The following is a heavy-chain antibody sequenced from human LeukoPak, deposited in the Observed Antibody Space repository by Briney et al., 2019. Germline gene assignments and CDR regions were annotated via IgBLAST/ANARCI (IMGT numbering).Heavy chain of an antibody. V-gene: IGHV4-59*08. CDR1: GGSISSYY. CDR2: IYYSGST. J-gene: IGHJ5*02. D-gene: IGHD2-21*02. CDR3: ARHHPTATYCGGDCYSGWFDP. Sequence: SETLSLTCTVSGGSISSYYWSWIRQPPGKGLEWIGYIYYSGSTNCNPSLKSRVTISVDTSKNQFSLKLSSVTAADTAVYYCARHHPTATYCGGDCYSGWFDPWGQGTLVTVSS.